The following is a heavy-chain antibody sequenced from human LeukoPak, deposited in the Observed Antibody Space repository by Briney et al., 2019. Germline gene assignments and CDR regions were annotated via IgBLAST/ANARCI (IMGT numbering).Heavy chain of an antibody. CDR1: GYTFTSYA. CDR2: IIPIFGTA. V-gene: IGHV1-69*05. J-gene: IGHJ6*03. D-gene: IGHD1-14*01. CDR3: ARGDITYYYYYYMDV. Sequence: ASVKVSCKASGYTFTSYAISWVRQAPGQGLEWMGGIIPIFGTANYAQKFQGRVTITTDESTSTAYMELSSLRSEDTAVYYCARGDITYYYYYYMDVWGKGTTVTVSS.